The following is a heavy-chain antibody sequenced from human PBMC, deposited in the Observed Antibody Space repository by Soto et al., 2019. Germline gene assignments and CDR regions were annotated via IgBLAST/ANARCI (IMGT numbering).Heavy chain of an antibody. V-gene: IGHV3-23*01. J-gene: IGHJ6*02. CDR2: ISGGGNST. Sequence: EVQLLESGGGLVQPGGSLRLSCEASGFIFSSYAMSWVRQAPGKGLEWVSAISGGGNSTYYTLSVKGRFTISRDISKNTLYLQMYSLRVEDTAVYYCAPLGVWGQGTTVTVSS. CDR3: APLGV. CDR1: GFIFSSYA.